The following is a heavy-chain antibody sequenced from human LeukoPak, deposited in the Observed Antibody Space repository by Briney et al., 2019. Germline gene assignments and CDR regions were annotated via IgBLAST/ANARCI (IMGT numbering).Heavy chain of an antibody. Sequence: SETLSLTCTVSGGSFSNYYWSWIRQPPGQGLEWTGYIYCSGSTNYNPSLKSRVPISVDTSKNQFSLKLSSVTAADTFVYYCARGPTRYYFDYWGQGTLVTVSS. CDR3: ARGPTRYYFDY. D-gene: IGHD2-2*01. CDR2: IYCSGST. CDR1: GGSFSNYY. V-gene: IGHV4-59*01. J-gene: IGHJ4*02.